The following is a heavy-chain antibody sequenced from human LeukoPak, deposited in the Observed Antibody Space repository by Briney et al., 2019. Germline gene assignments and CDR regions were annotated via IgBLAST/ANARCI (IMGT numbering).Heavy chain of an antibody. CDR3: ARQSSFWSGYDY. CDR1: GGSFSGYY. Sequence: PSETLSLTCAVYGGSFSGYYWSWFRQPPGKGLEWIGEINHSGSTNYNPSLKSRVTISVDTSKNQFSLKLSSVTAADTAVYYCARQSSFWSGYDYWGQGTLVTVSS. V-gene: IGHV4-34*01. CDR2: INHSGST. D-gene: IGHD3-3*01. J-gene: IGHJ4*02.